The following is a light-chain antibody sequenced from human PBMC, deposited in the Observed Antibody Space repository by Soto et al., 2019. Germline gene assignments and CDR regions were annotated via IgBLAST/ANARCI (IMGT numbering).Light chain of an antibody. CDR3: QQYNNWPIT. Sequence: EIVRTQSPATLSVSPGERAPLSCRASQSISSNLAWYQQKPGQAPRLLMFRTSSRATGFPARFSGSGSGTEFNLTISSLQSEDFGVYYCQQYNNWPITFGQGTRLEI. J-gene: IGKJ5*01. V-gene: IGKV3-15*01. CDR2: RTS. CDR1: QSISSN.